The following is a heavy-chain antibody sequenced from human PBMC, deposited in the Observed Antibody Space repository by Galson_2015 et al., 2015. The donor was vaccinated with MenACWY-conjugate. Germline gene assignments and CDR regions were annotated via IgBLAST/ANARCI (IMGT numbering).Heavy chain of an antibody. CDR2: VNPGDSNI. Sequence: QSGAEVKKPGESLKISCKGSGYSFTNYWIGWVRQMPGIGLEWMGFINPGIVNPGDSNIRYSPTFQGQGTISDVESIITAYLQWSSLKASDTAMYYCARHPPGGRGMDVWGRGTTVTVSS. V-gene: IGHV5-51*01. J-gene: IGHJ6*02. CDR3: ARHPPGGRGMDV. D-gene: IGHD2-15*01. CDR1: GYSFTNYW.